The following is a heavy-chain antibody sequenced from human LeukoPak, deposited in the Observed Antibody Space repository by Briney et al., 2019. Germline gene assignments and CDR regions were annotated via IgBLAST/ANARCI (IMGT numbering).Heavy chain of an antibody. V-gene: IGHV1-18*01. CDR1: GYAFSNFG. D-gene: IGHD2-2*01. CDR2: ISGNNDNP. Sequence: ASVKVSCKASGYAFSNFGISWVRQAPGQGLEWMGWISGNNDNPNYGQKFQGRLTVTTDSSTNTAYMELRNLRSDDTAVYYCARDGTSTDDYWGQGTLVTVSS. J-gene: IGHJ4*02. CDR3: ARDGTSTDDY.